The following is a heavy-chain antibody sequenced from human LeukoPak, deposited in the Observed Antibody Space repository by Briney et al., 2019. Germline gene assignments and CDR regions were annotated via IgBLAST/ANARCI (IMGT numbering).Heavy chain of an antibody. CDR3: ARVGRNRDYGDYVRWFDP. D-gene: IGHD4-17*01. CDR1: VGTFSSYA. CDR2: IIPIFGTA. V-gene: IGHV1-69*06. Sequence: SVTVSCKASVGTFSSYAISWVRQAPGQGLEWMGGIIPIFGTANYAQKFQGRVTITSDKSTSTAYMELSSLRSEDTAVYYCARVGRNRDYGDYVRWFDPWGQGTLVTVSS. J-gene: IGHJ5*02.